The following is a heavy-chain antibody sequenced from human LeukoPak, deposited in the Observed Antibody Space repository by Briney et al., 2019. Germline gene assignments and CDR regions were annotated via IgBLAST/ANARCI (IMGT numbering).Heavy chain of an antibody. CDR1: GYTFTSYD. CDR2: MDPNSGNT. Sequence: ASVKVSCKASGYTFTSYDINWERQATGQGLEWVGWMDPNSGNTGYAQKFEGRVTMTRNTSISTAYMELSSLRSEDTAVYYCARGLNGLLWFGESDYWGQGTLVTVSS. CDR3: ARGLNGLLWFGESDY. D-gene: IGHD3-10*01. J-gene: IGHJ4*02. V-gene: IGHV1-8*01.